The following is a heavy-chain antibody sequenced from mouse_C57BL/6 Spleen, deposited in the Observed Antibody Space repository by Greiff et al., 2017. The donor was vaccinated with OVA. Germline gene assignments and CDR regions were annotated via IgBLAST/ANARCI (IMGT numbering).Heavy chain of an antibody. Sequence: VQLQQPGAELVRPGSSVKLSCKASGYTFTSYWMHWVKQRPIQGLEWIGNIDPSDSETHYNQKFKDKATLTVDKSSSTAYMQLSSLTSEDSAVYYCARDGSSYGGFAYWGQGTLVTVSA. D-gene: IGHD1-1*01. J-gene: IGHJ3*01. CDR1: GYTFTSYW. CDR3: ARDGSSYGGFAY. CDR2: IDPSDSET. V-gene: IGHV1-52*01.